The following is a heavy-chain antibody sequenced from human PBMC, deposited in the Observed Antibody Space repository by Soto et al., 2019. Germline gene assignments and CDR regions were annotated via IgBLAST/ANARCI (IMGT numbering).Heavy chain of an antibody. D-gene: IGHD3-3*01. CDR1: GFTFSNYG. CDR3: AKDVLRFLEWLAFYGMDV. Sequence: GGSLRLSCSASGFTFSNYGMHWVRQAPGKGLEWVAVISYDGSNRYYADSVKGRFTISRDNSKNTLYLQMNSLRAEDTAVYYCAKDVLRFLEWLAFYGMDVWGQGTTVTSP. J-gene: IGHJ6*02. V-gene: IGHV3-30*18. CDR2: ISYDGSNR.